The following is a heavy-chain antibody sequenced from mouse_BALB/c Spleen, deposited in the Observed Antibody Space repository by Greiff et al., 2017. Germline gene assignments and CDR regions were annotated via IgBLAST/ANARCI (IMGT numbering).Heavy chain of an antibody. CDR2: INPYNDGT. V-gene: IGHV1-14*01. J-gene: IGHJ4*01. CDR1: GYTFTSYV. D-gene: IGHD1-1*01. Sequence: VQLQQSGPELVKPGASVKMSCKASGYTFTSYVMHWVKQKPGQGLEWIGYINPYNDGTKYNEKFKGKATLTSDKSSSTAYMELSSLTSEDSAVYYCARQGYYYGSSYDYYAMDYWGQGTSVTVSS. CDR3: ARQGYYYGSSYDYYAMDY.